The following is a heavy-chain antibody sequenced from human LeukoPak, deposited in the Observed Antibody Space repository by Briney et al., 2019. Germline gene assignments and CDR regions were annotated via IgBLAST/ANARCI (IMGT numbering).Heavy chain of an antibody. CDR2: IWYDGSNK. CDR1: GFTFSSYG. D-gene: IGHD6-13*01. CDR3: ARLGSSWSSDY. Sequence: GGSLRLSCAASGFTFSSYGMNWVRQAPGKGLEWVAVIWYDGSNKYYGGSVKGRFTISRDNSKNTVSLQMNSLRVEDTAVYYCARLGSSWSSDYWGQGTLVTVSS. J-gene: IGHJ4*02. V-gene: IGHV3-33*01.